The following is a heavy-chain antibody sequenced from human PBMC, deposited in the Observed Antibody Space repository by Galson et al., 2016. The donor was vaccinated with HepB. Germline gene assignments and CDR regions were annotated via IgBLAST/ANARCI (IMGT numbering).Heavy chain of an antibody. V-gene: IGHV3-23*01. CDR2: ISGTGDTT. D-gene: IGHD6-19*01. J-gene: IGHJ4*02. CDR1: GFRFSGYA. Sequence: SLRLSCAASGFRFSGYAVTWVRQAPGKGLEWVSGISGTGDTTYYADSVKGRLTISRDNFKNAVYLEMNRLRAEDTAVYYCAKLAVAGPEFDYWGQGTLITVSS. CDR3: AKLAVAGPEFDY.